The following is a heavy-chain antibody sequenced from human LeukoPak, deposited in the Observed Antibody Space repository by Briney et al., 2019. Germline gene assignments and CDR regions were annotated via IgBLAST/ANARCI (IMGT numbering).Heavy chain of an antibody. V-gene: IGHV6-1*01. CDR3: ARELLQQQLVYNWFDP. J-gene: IGHJ5*02. CDR2: TYYRSKWYN. D-gene: IGHD6-13*01. Sequence: SQTLSLTCAISGDSVSSNSAAWNWIRQSPSRGLEWLGRTYYRSKWYNDYAVSVKSRITINPDTSKNQFSLRLNSVTPEDTAVYYCARELLQQQLVYNWFDPWGQGTLVTVSS. CDR1: GDSVSSNSAA.